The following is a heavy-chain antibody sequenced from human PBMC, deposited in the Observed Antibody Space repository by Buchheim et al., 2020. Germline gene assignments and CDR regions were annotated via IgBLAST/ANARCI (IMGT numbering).Heavy chain of an antibody. CDR3: ARGAMVRGVIKTPFDY. D-gene: IGHD3-10*01. Sequence: EVQLVESGGGLVQPGGSLRVSCAVSGFTFNNYCMSWVRQSPGKGLEWVANINQNGGEKYYVDSVKGRFTISRDNAKNSLYLQMNSLRAEDTAVYYCARGAMVRGVIKTPFDYWGQGT. CDR1: GFTFNNYC. J-gene: IGHJ4*02. CDR2: INQNGGEK. V-gene: IGHV3-7*04.